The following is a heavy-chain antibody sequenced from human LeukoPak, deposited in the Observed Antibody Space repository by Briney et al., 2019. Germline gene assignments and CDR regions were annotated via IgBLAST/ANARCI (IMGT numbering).Heavy chain of an antibody. CDR1: GFTFSSYW. V-gene: IGHV3-7*01. D-gene: IGHD6-13*01. Sequence: GGSLRLSCAASGFTFSSYWMSWVRQAPGKGLEWVANIKQDGSEKYYVDSVKGRFTISRDNAKNSLYLQMNSLRAEDTAVYYCARDLRSSSWYDGYFDYWGQGTLVTVSS. J-gene: IGHJ4*02. CDR3: ARDLRSSSWYDGYFDY. CDR2: IKQDGSEK.